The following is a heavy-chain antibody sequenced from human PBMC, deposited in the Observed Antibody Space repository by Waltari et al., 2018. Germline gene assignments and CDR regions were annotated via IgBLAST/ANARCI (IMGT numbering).Heavy chain of an antibody. V-gene: IGHV3-30*02. J-gene: IGHJ4*02. CDR1: GFTFSSYG. CDR2: IRYDGSNK. CDR3: AKDLSRSAAGTDY. D-gene: IGHD6-13*01. Sequence: QVQLVESGGGVVQPGGSLRLSCAASGFTFSSYGMHWVRQAPGKGLEWVACIRYDGSNKYYADSVKGRVTISRDNSKNTLYLQMNSLRAEDTAVYYCAKDLSRSAAGTDYWGQGTLVTVSS.